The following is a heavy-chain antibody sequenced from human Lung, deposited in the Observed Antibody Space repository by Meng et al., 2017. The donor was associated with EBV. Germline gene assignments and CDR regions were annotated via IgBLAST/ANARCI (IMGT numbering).Heavy chain of an antibody. CDR3: AELGATFH. Sequence: QGQLVESGGGVVQPGRSLRLSCAASGFTFSSYGMHWVRQAPGKGLEWVAVISYDGSNKYYADSVKGRFTISRDNSKNTLYLQMNSLRAEDTAVYYCAELGATFHWGQGTLVTVS. V-gene: IGHV3-30*03. CDR1: GFTFSSYG. J-gene: IGHJ4*02. D-gene: IGHD1-26*01. CDR2: ISYDGSNK.